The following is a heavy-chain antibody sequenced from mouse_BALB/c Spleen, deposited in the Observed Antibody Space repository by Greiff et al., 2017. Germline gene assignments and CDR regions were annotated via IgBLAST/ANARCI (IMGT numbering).Heavy chain of an antibody. D-gene: IGHD2-14*01. Sequence: QVQLQQSGAELAKPGASVKMSCKASGYTFTSYWMHWVKQRPGQGLEWIGYINPSTGYTEYNQKFKDKATLTADKSSSTAYMQLSSLTSEDSAVYYCARKNRDRYDGPIAMDYWGQGTSVTVSS. CDR1: GYTFTSYW. V-gene: IGHV1-7*01. J-gene: IGHJ4*01. CDR2: INPSTGYT. CDR3: ARKNRDRYDGPIAMDY.